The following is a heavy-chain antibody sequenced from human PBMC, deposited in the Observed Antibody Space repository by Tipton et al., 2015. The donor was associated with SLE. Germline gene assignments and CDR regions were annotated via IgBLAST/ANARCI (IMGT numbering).Heavy chain of an antibody. CDR3: ATRGTGYSSSWGPYYFDY. CDR2: ISSSGSTI. V-gene: IGHV3-48*03. D-gene: IGHD6-13*01. J-gene: IGHJ4*02. CDR1: GFTFSSYE. Sequence: SLRLSCAASGFTFSSYEMNWVRQAPGKGLERVSYISSSGSTIYYADSVKGRFTISRDNAKNSLYLQMNSLRAEDTAVYYCATRGTGYSSSWGPYYFDYWGQGTLVTVSS.